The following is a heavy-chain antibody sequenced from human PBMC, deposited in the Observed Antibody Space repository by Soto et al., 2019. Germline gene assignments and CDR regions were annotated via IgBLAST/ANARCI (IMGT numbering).Heavy chain of an antibody. J-gene: IGHJ4*02. CDR2: ISYSGST. Sequence: PSETLSLTCTVSGGSISSSEYYWTWIRQPPGKGLEWIGYISYSGSTYYNPSLKSRVTISIDTSKTQFSLKLSSVTAADTAVYYCARGPSGDKVDYWGQGTLVTVSS. D-gene: IGHD1-26*01. V-gene: IGHV4-30-4*01. CDR3: ARGPSGDKVDY. CDR1: GGSISSSEYY.